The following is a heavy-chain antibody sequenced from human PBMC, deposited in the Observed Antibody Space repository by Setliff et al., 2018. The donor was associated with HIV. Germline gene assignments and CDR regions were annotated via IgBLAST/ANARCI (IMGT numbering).Heavy chain of an antibody. CDR3: ARETYYYYIDV. Sequence: SETLSLTCTVSGGSISSYYWSWIRQPPGKGLEWIGHIYIGSTNYNPSLKSRVTISADTSKNQFSLKLSSVTAADTAVYYCARETYYYYIDVWGRGTTVTVSS. V-gene: IGHV4-4*08. CDR1: GGSISSYY. J-gene: IGHJ6*03. CDR2: IYIGST.